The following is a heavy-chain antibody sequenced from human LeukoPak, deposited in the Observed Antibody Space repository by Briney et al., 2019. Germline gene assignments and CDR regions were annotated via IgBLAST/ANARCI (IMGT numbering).Heavy chain of an antibody. CDR3: ARSGYSYGYPFFDY. Sequence: TSETLSLTCTVSGGSISSYYWSWIRQPPGKGLEWIGYIYTSGSTNYNPSFKSRVTISVDTSKNQFSLKLSSVTAADTAVYYCARSGYSYGYPFFDYWGQGTLVTVSS. J-gene: IGHJ4*02. D-gene: IGHD5-18*01. V-gene: IGHV4-4*09. CDR2: IYTSGST. CDR1: GGSISSYY.